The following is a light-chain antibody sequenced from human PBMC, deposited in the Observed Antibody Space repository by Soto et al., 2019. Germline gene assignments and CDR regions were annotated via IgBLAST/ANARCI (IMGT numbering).Light chain of an antibody. Sequence: DIPMTQSPSSLSASVGDRVTITCRASQSISSYLNWYQQKPGNAPKLLIYAASSLKSGVPSRFSGSGSGTDFTLTISSLQHEDFATYYCQQSYSTPTFGGGTKVEIK. J-gene: IGKJ4*01. CDR2: AAS. V-gene: IGKV1-39*01. CDR3: QQSYSTPT. CDR1: QSISSY.